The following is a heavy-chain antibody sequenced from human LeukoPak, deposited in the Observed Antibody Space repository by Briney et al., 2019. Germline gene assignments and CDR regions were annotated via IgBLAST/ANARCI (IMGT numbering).Heavy chain of an antibody. Sequence: SETLSLTCTVSGTSITRIYWSWIRQPPGRGLEWVGYIYDTGDTNYNPSLKSRVTISLDTSKNQFSLTLSSVTAADTAIYYCARRATFGNYQMLPFDSWGQGILVTVSS. D-gene: IGHD1-7*01. CDR1: GTSITRIY. V-gene: IGHV4-59*12. CDR2: IYDTGDT. J-gene: IGHJ4*02. CDR3: ARRATFGNYQMLPFDS.